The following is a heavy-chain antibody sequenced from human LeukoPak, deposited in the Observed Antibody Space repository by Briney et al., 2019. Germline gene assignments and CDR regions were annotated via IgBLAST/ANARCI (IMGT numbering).Heavy chain of an antibody. CDR1: GFTFSSYA. V-gene: IGHV3-23*01. Sequence: TGGSLRLSCAASGFTFSSYAMSWVRQAPGKGLEWVSAISGSGGSTYYADSVKGRFTISRDNSKNTLYLQMNSLRAEDTAVYYCAKDLAYCSSTSCLKYFQHWGQGTLVTVSS. D-gene: IGHD2-2*01. J-gene: IGHJ1*01. CDR2: ISGSGGST. CDR3: AKDLAYCSSTSCLKYFQH.